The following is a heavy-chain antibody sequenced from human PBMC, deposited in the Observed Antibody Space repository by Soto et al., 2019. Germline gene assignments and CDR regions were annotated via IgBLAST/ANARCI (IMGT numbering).Heavy chain of an antibody. Sequence: QVQLVQSGAEVKKPGSSVKVSCKASGGTFSSCAISWVRQDPGQGLEWMGGIIPIFGTANFAQKFQGSVTITADESTSTYYMGRSSLRSEYTAVYYCARDRSTVVTGWFDPWGQGTLVTVSS. V-gene: IGHV1-69*01. CDR3: ARDRSTVVTGWFDP. D-gene: IGHD2-15*01. CDR2: IIPIFGTA. CDR1: GGTFSSCA. J-gene: IGHJ5*02.